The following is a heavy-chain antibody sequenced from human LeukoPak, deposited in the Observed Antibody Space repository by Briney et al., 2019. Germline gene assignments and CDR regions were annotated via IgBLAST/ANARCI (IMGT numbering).Heavy chain of an antibody. D-gene: IGHD5-18*01. J-gene: IGHJ6*02. Sequence: SETLSLTCSVSGGSINTYYWTWIRLSPGKGLDWIGYIYYSGSTNYNPSLKSRVTISVDTSKNQFSLKLSSVTAADTAVYYCARHDLDTAMEYYSYYGMDVWGQGTTVTVSS. V-gene: IGHV4-59*08. CDR3: ARHDLDTAMEYYSYYGMDV. CDR2: IYYSGST. CDR1: GGSINTYY.